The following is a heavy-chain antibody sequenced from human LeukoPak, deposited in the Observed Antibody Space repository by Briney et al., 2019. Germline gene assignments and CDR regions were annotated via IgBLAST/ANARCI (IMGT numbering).Heavy chain of an antibody. CDR2: IYHSGST. V-gene: IGHV4-61*08. Sequence: SETLSLTCTVSGGSISSGGYYWSWIRQPPGKGLEWIGYIYHSGSTYYDPSLKTRVTISLDTSKNRFSLKLTSVTAADTAVYYCASLHRRDGYLPWGQGTLVTVSS. CDR1: GGSISSGGYY. D-gene: IGHD5-24*01. J-gene: IGHJ5*02. CDR3: ASLHRRDGYLP.